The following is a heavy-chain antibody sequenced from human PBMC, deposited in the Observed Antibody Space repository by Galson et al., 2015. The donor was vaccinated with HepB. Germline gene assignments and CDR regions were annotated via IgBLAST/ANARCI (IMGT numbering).Heavy chain of an antibody. CDR3: ARISADKGAYFDY. CDR2: PYYRSKWYN. D-gene: IGHD6-25*01. CDR1: GDSVSSNSAA. J-gene: IGHJ4*02. Sequence: CAISGDSVSSNSAAWNWIRQSPSRGLEWLGRPYYRSKWYNDYAVSVKSRITINPDTSKNQFSLQLNSVTPEDKAVYYCARISADKGAYFDYWGQGTLVTVSS. V-gene: IGHV6-1*01.